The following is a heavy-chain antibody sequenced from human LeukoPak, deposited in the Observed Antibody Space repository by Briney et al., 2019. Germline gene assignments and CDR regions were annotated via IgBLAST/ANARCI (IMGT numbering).Heavy chain of an antibody. V-gene: IGHV1-3*01. J-gene: IGHJ4*02. CDR1: GYVFTTYA. Sequence: GASVKVSCKASGYVFTTYALHWVRQAPGQRLEWMGWINVANGNTKYSQKFQGRVTMTRDTSTSTVYMELSSLRSEDTAVYYCARASLGGEFDYWGQGTLVTVSS. CDR2: INVANGNT. CDR3: ARASLGGEFDY. D-gene: IGHD7-27*01.